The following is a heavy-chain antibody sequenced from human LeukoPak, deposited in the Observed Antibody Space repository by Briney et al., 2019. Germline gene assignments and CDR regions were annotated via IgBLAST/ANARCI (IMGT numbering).Heavy chain of an antibody. CDR2: IYTSGST. CDR1: GSISSYY. Sequence: SETLSLTCTVSGSISSYYWSWVRPPPGKGLEWIGYIYTSGSTNYNPSLKSRVTISVDTSKNQFSLYLSSVTAADPAVYYCARDSAEQWLVVSIWYFDLWGRGTLVTVSS. J-gene: IGHJ2*01. D-gene: IGHD6-19*01. V-gene: IGHV4-4*09. CDR3: ARDSAEQWLVVSIWYFDL.